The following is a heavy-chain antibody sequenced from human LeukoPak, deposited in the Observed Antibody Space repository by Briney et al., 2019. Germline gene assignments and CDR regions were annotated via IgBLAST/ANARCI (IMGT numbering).Heavy chain of an antibody. CDR1: GGSISSSSFY. CDR3: ARLPTITFFDY. Sequence: SETLSLTCTVSGGSISSSSFYWGWIGQPPGRGLEWIGSIYYSGSTSYNPSLKSRVTISVDTSKNQFSLKLSSVTAADTAVYYCARLPTITFFDYWGQGTLVTVSS. CDR2: IYYSGST. D-gene: IGHD5-12*01. V-gene: IGHV4-39*01. J-gene: IGHJ4*02.